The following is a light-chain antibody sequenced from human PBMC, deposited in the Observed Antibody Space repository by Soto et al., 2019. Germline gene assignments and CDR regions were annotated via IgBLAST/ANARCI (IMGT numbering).Light chain of an antibody. J-gene: IGLJ3*02. CDR1: SGHSSYI. Sequence: VLTQSSSASASLGSSVKLTCTLSSGHSSYIIAWHQQQPGKAPRYLMKLEGSGSYNKGSGVPDRFSGSGSGADRYLTISNLQFEDEADYYCETWDSDTRVFGGGTKLTVL. V-gene: IGLV4-60*02. CDR2: LEGSGSY. CDR3: ETWDSDTRV.